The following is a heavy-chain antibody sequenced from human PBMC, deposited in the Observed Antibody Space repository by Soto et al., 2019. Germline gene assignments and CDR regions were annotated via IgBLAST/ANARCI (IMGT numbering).Heavy chain of an antibody. CDR1: GGTFSSYA. CDR2: IIPIFGTA. D-gene: IGHD5-18*01. V-gene: IGHV1-69*13. Sequence: SVKVSCKASGGTFSSYAISWVRQAPGQGLEWMGGIIPIFGTANYAQKFQGRVTITADESTSTAYMELSRLKASDTAMYYCARHVGDSYGWDYFDYWGQGTLVTVSS. J-gene: IGHJ4*02. CDR3: ARHVGDSYGWDYFDY.